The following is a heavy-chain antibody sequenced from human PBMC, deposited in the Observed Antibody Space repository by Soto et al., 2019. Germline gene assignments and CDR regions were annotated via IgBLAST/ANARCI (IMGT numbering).Heavy chain of an antibody. Sequence: QVQLVQSGDEMRKPGASVKVSCQASGYTFSNYGITWVRQAPGQGLEWMGWISAHNGNSKYAQSLQGRLTLTTDTSTSTAYMELRSLRSDYTAVYYCARDWYFYGSGSPNHMDVWGKGTTVSVSS. D-gene: IGHD3-10*01. V-gene: IGHV1-18*01. CDR1: GYTFSNYG. CDR2: ISAHNGNS. CDR3: ARDWYFYGSGSPNHMDV. J-gene: IGHJ6*03.